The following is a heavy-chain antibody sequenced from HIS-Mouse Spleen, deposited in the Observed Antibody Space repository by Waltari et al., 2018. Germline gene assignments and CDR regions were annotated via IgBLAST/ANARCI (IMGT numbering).Heavy chain of an antibody. Sequence: HVTLRESGPALVKPTQTLTLTCTFSGFPLSTSGMCVSWIRQPPRKALEWLALIDWDDDKYYSTSLKTRLTISTDTSKNQVVLTMTNMDPLDTATYYCARIAEGYTSGWYAFDYWGQGTLVTVSS. CDR1: GFPLSTSGMC. J-gene: IGHJ4*02. CDR3: ARIAEGYTSGWYAFDY. CDR2: IDWDDDK. V-gene: IGHV2-70*01. D-gene: IGHD6-19*01.